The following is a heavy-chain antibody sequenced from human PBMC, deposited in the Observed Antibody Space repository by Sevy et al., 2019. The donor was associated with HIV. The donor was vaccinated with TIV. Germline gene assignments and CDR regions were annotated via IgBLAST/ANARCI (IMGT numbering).Heavy chain of an antibody. CDR3: AKESLVRGIKTEAFDI. Sequence: GGSLRLSCAASGFIFRDYGMHWVRQAPGKGLEWVTFITFDGRNKNCGDSVRGRFTISRDNAKNTLYVQMNSLRDEDTAVYYCAKESLVRGIKTEAFDIWGQGTMVTVSS. V-gene: IGHV3-30*02. CDR2: ITFDGRNK. D-gene: IGHD3-10*01. CDR1: GFIFRDYG. J-gene: IGHJ3*02.